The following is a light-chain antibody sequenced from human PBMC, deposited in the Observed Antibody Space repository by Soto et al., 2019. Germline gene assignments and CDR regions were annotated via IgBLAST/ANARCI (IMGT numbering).Light chain of an antibody. J-gene: IGKJ1*01. CDR2: AAS. CDR3: QQAYSSRT. Sequence: DIQMTQSPSSLSASVGDRVIITCRTSQTIGTNLNWYQQKAGKVPRLLIYAASRLQSWVPSRFTGSVSGTDFTLTINSLQPEDFATYHCQQAYSSRTFGQGTKVDFK. CDR1: QTIGTN. V-gene: IGKV1-39*01.